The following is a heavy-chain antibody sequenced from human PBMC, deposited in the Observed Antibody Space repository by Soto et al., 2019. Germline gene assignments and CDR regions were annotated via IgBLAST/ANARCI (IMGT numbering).Heavy chain of an antibody. D-gene: IGHD5-12*01. CDR2: ISGSGGST. CDR3: AKSPRRGYEPPWDY. J-gene: IGHJ4*02. Sequence: GGSLRLSCAASGFTFSSYAMSWVRQAPGKGLEWVSAISGSGGSTYYADSVKGRFTISRDNSKNTLFLQLNSLRAEDTAIYYCAKSPRRGYEPPWDYWGQGTQVTVSS. V-gene: IGHV3-23*01. CDR1: GFTFSSYA.